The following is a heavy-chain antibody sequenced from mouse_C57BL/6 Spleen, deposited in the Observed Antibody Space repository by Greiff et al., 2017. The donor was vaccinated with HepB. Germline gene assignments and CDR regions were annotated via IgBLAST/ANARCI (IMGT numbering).Heavy chain of an antibody. Sequence: QVQLQQSGAELARPGASVKLSCKASGYTFTSYGISWVKQRTGQGLEWIGEIYPRSGNTYYNEKFKGKATLTADKSSSTAYMELRSLTSEDSAVYFCARGGETAQAAFFDYWGQGTTLTVSS. CDR3: ARGGETAQAAFFDY. V-gene: IGHV1-81*01. CDR2: IYPRSGNT. CDR1: GYTFTSYG. D-gene: IGHD3-2*02. J-gene: IGHJ2*01.